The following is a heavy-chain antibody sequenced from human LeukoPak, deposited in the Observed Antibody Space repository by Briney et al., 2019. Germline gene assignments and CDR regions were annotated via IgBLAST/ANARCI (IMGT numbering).Heavy chain of an antibody. V-gene: IGHV3-21*01. CDR3: ASHPAAGGVHYYYYMDV. CDR1: GFTFSSYS. CDR2: ISSSSSYI. Sequence: PGGSLRLSCAASGFTFSSYSMNWVRQAPGKGLEWVSSISSSSSYIYYADSVKGRFTISRDNAKNSLYLQMNSLRAEDTAVYYCASHPAAGGVHYYYYMDVWGKGTTVTVSS. J-gene: IGHJ6*03. D-gene: IGHD6-13*01.